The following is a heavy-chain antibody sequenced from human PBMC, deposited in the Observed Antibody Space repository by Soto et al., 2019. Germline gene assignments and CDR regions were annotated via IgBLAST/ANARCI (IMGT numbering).Heavy chain of an antibody. CDR3: AKDHRNSGAARGFDY. CDR2: ISGSGGST. J-gene: IGHJ4*02. Sequence: SLRRSCAASGFTVSSYAMSWVRQAPGKGLKWVSAISGSGGSTYYADSVKGRFTISSDNSKNTLYLQMTSLRAEDTAVYYCAKDHRNSGAARGFDYWGQGTLVNVSS. CDR1: GFTVSSYA. D-gene: IGHD4-17*01. V-gene: IGHV3-23*01.